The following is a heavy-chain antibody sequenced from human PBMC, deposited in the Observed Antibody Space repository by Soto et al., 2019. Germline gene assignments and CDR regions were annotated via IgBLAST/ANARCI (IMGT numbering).Heavy chain of an antibody. J-gene: IGHJ4*02. Sequence: GGSLRLSCAASGFTFSSYAMSWVRQAPWKGLEWVSAISGSGGSTYYADSVKGRFTISRDNSKNTLYLQMNSLRAEDTAVYYCAKDRTYYYDSSGYYNLYFDYWGQGTLVTVSS. V-gene: IGHV3-23*01. CDR2: ISGSGGST. CDR1: GFTFSSYA. D-gene: IGHD3-22*01. CDR3: AKDRTYYYDSSGYYNLYFDY.